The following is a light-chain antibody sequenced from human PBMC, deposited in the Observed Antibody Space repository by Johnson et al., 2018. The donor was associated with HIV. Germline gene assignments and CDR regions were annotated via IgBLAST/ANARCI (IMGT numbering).Light chain of an antibody. CDR2: ENN. J-gene: IGLJ1*01. CDR3: GTWDSSLSAYV. Sequence: QSVLTQPPSVSATPGQKVTISCSGSSSNIENNYVSWYQQLPETAPKLLIYENNKRPSGIPDRFSGSKSGTSAPLGITGLKTENEADYYCGTWDSSLSAYVFGIGTKVTVL. V-gene: IGLV1-51*02. CDR1: SSNIENNY.